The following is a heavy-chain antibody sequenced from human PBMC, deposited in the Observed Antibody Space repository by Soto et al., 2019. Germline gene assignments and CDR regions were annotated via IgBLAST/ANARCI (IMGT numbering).Heavy chain of an antibody. V-gene: IGHV3-33*01. CDR2: IWYDGSNK. J-gene: IGHJ3*02. D-gene: IGHD3-9*01. CDR1: GFTFSSYG. CDR3: ASQYYDILTGYPPGVPDAFDI. Sequence: PGGSLRLSYAASGFTFSSYGMHWVRQAPGKGLEWVAVIWYDGSNKYYADSVKGRFTISRDNSKNTLYLQMNSLRAEDTAVYYCASQYYDILTGYPPGVPDAFDIWGQGTMVTVSS.